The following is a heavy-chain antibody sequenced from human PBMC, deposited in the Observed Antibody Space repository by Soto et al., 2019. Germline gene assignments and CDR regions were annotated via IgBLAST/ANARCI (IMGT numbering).Heavy chain of an antibody. J-gene: IGHJ6*02. Sequence: VKVSCKASGDVFRSYGINWVRQAPGQGLEWMGGIIPISGTTNYAQKFQGRVAITADESTDTVYMELSRLRSEDTAVYFCARVRCFNGLCHTADYGMDVWGQGTTVTVSS. D-gene: IGHD2-8*01. CDR1: GDVFRSYG. V-gene: IGHV1-69*13. CDR3: ARVRCFNGLCHTADYGMDV. CDR2: IIPISGTT.